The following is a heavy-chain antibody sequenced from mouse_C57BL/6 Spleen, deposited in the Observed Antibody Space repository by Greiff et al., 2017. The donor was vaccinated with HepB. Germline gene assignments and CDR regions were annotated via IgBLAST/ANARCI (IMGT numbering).Heavy chain of an antibody. D-gene: IGHD1-1*01. CDR2: IDPNSGGT. CDR1: GYTFTSYW. CDR3: SREVRDEGSGGYAMYY. V-gene: IGHV1-62-3*01. Sequence: QVQLQQPGAELVKPGASVKLSCKASGYTFTSYWMHWVKQRPGRGLEWIGRIDPNSGGTKYNEKFKSKATLTVDKPSSTAYMQLSSLTSEDSAVYYGSREVRDEGSGGYAMYYLGQGTCFTVSS. J-gene: IGHJ4*01.